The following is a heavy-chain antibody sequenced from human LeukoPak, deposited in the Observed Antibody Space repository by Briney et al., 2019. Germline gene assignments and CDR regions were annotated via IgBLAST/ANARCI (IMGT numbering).Heavy chain of an antibody. CDR2: TVSEIDGGTT. J-gene: IGHJ6*02. CDR1: GFTFNYAW. D-gene: IGHD1-7*01. V-gene: IGHV3-15*04. CDR3: TTDEDWNYARKDV. Sequence: GGSLRLSSAASGFTFNYAWMSWVRQVPGKGLEWVGQTVSEIDGGTTDYAAPVKGRFTISRDDSKSTLYLQMNSLKIEDTAVYYCTTDEDWNYARKDVWGQGATVIASS.